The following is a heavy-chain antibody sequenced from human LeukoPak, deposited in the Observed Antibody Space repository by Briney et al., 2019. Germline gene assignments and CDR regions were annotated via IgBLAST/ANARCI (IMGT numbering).Heavy chain of an antibody. CDR1: GFTFSSYA. CDR3: AKGSRDIMIFGVVDYFDY. V-gene: IGHV3-23*01. D-gene: IGHD3-3*01. J-gene: IGHJ4*02. Sequence: GGSLRLSCAASGFTFSSYAMSWVRQAPGKGLEWVSAISGSGGDTYYADSVKGRFTISRDNSKNTLYLQMDSLRAEDTAVHFCAKGSRDIMIFGVVDYFDYWGQGTLVTVSS. CDR2: ISGSGGDT.